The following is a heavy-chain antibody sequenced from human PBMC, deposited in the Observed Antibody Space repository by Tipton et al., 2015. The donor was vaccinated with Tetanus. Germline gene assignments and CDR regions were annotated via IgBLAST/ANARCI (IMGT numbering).Heavy chain of an antibody. J-gene: IGHJ6*02. CDR1: GGSFSGYY. Sequence: TLSLTCAVHGGSFSGYYWSWVRQPPGKGLEWIAYIHYSGRTNYNPSLKSRVTISLATSENQFSLTLSSVTAADTAVYYCARHSAMPAAIVYYAMDVWGQGTTVTVSS. D-gene: IGHD2-2*02. CDR3: ARHSAMPAAIVYYAMDV. V-gene: IGHV4-59*08. CDR2: IHYSGRT.